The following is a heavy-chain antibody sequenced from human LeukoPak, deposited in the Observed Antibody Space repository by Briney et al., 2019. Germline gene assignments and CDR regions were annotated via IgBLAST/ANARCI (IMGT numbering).Heavy chain of an antibody. J-gene: IGHJ4*02. V-gene: IGHV4-39*07. CDR2: IYYSGST. CDR3: ARLYDFWSGYHLDY. D-gene: IGHD3-3*01. CDR1: GDSISTSSYY. Sequence: SGTLSLTCTVSGDSISTSSYYWGWIRQPPGKGLEWIGNIYYSGSTNYDPSLKSRVTISVDTSKNQFSLKLSSVTAADTAVYYCARLYDFWSGYHLDYWGQGTLVTVSS.